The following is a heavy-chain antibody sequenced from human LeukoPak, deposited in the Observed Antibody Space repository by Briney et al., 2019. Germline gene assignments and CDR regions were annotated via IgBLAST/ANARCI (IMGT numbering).Heavy chain of an antibody. CDR1: GDSVSSNSAA. Sequence: SQTLSLTCAISGDSVSSNSAAWNWIRQSPSRGLEWLGRTYYRSKWYNDYAVSVKSQITINPDTSKNQFSLQLNSVTPEDTAVYYCARASRYYGYYYYGMDVWGQGTTVTVSS. CDR3: ARASRYYGYYYYGMDV. V-gene: IGHV6-1*01. D-gene: IGHD3-10*01. CDR2: TYYRSKWYN. J-gene: IGHJ6*02.